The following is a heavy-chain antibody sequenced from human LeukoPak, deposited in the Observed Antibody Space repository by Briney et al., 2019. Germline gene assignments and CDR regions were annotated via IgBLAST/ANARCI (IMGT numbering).Heavy chain of an antibody. J-gene: IGHJ4*02. V-gene: IGHV3-11*06. CDR3: ARGTTYYDFWSGLPDFDY. D-gene: IGHD3-3*01. CDR1: GFSFSEYY. Sequence: GGSLRLSCAASGFSFSEYYMTWIRQAPGKGLEWVSNLSSSGRYTNYADSVRGRFTISRDNAKKSLYLQMNSLRAEDTAVYYCARGTTYYDFWSGLPDFDYWGQGTLVTVSS. CDR2: LSSSGRYT.